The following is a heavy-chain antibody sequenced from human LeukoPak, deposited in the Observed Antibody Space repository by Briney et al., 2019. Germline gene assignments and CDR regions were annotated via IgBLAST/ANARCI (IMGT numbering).Heavy chain of an antibody. V-gene: IGHV4-34*01. J-gene: IGHJ4*02. CDR1: GGSFSGYY. CDR3: ARSGEGNPYFDY. D-gene: IGHD3-16*01. Sequence: SETLSLTCAVYGGSFSGYYWSWIRQPPGKGLEWIGEINHSGSTNYNPSLKSRVTISVDTSKNQFSLKLSSVTAADTAVYYCARSGEGNPYFDYWGQGTLVTVSS. CDR2: INHSGST.